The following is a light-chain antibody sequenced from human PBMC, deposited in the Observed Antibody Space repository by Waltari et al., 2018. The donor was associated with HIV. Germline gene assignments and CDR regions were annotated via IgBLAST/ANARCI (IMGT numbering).Light chain of an antibody. CDR1: TTDSGTYKF. V-gene: IGLV2-23*01. Sequence: QSALTQPASVSGSPGQSVTIPCTGTTTDSGTYKFVSWYQHHPGKAPKLIIYEATKRPSEVSIPFSGSASGNTASLTISGLQSEDEADYYCCSYAGDSFGFGTGTKVTVL. CDR3: CSYAGDSFG. CDR2: EAT. J-gene: IGLJ1*01.